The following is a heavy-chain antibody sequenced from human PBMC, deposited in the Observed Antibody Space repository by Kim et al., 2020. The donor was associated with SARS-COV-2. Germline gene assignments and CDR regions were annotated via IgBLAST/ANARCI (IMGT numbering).Heavy chain of an antibody. CDR1: GFTFSSYA. V-gene: IGHV3-23*01. CDR2: ISGSGGST. Sequence: GGSLRLSCAASGFTFSSYAMSWVRQAPGKGLEWVSAISGSGGSTYYADSVKGRFTISRDNSKNTLYLQMNSLRAEDTAVYYCAKSRWPQGYYYGMDVWGQGTTVTVSS. D-gene: IGHD2-15*01. CDR3: AKSRWPQGYYYGMDV. J-gene: IGHJ6*02.